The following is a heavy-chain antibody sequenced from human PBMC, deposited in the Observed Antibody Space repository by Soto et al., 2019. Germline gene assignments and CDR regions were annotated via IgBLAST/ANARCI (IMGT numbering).Heavy chain of an antibody. CDR3: AREGYHGMDG. V-gene: IGHV4-34*01. CDR1: GGSFSGYY. J-gene: IGHJ6*02. Sequence: PSETLSLTCAVYGGSFSGYYWSWILQPPGKGLEWIGEINHSGSTNYNPSLKSRVTISVDTSKNQFSLKLSSVTAADTAGDYCAREGYHGMDGWGQGNTVTVSS. CDR2: INHSGST.